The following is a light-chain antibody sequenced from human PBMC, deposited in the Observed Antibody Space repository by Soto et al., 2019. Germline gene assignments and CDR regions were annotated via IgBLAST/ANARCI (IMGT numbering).Light chain of an antibody. Sequence: DIVLTQSPDSLAVSLGERATIICKSRQSVLYSSNNKNYLAWYQQKPGQPPKLLIYWASTRESGVPDRFSGSGSGTDFTLTISSLQAEDVAVYYCQQYYSMPLTFGGGTKVEIK. J-gene: IGKJ4*01. CDR1: QSVLYSSNNKNY. CDR3: QQYYSMPLT. CDR2: WAS. V-gene: IGKV4-1*01.